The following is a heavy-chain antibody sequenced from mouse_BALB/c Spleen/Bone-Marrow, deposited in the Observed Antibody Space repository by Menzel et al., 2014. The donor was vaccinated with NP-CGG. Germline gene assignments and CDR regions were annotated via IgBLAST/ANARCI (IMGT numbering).Heavy chain of an antibody. CDR3: ARQEFAIYWYFDV. D-gene: IGHD1-3*01. V-gene: IGHV14-3*02. CDR2: IDPANGNT. J-gene: IGHJ1*01. Sequence: EVKLMESGAELVKPGASVKLSCSASGFNIKDTYMHWVKQGPEQGLEWIGRIDPANGNTKYDPKFQDKATITADTSSNTVDLQLSSLTFEDTAVYYCARQEFAIYWYFDVWGAGTTVTVSS. CDR1: GFNIKDTY.